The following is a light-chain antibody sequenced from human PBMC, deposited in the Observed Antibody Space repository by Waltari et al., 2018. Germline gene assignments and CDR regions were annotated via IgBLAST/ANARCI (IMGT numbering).Light chain of an antibody. V-gene: IGLV2-11*01. CDR1: SSDVGGYNY. J-gene: IGLJ2*01. Sequence: QSALTQPRSVSGSPGQSVTISCPGTSSDVGGYNYVSWYQQHPGKAPKLMIYDVSKRPSVVPDRFSGSKSGNTASLTISGLQAEDEADYYCCSYAGSYTLVFGGGTKLTVL. CDR3: CSYAGSYTLV. CDR2: DVS.